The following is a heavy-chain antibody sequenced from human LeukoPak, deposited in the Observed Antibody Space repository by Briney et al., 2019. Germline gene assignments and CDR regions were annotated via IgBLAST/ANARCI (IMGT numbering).Heavy chain of an antibody. V-gene: IGHV3-30*18. Sequence: GRSLRLSCAASGFTFSSYGMHWVRQAPGKGLEWVAVISYDGSNKYYADSVKGRFTISRDNSKNTLYLQMNSLRAEDTAVYYCAKLGVGSSGLFDYWGQGTLATVSS. J-gene: IGHJ4*02. CDR1: GFTFSSYG. D-gene: IGHD3-22*01. CDR3: AKLGVGSSGLFDY. CDR2: ISYDGSNK.